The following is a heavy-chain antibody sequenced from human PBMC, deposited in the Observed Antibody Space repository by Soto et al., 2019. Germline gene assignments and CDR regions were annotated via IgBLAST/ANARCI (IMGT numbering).Heavy chain of an antibody. V-gene: IGHV4-39*01. CDR3: ARLGEYYQSLAP. CDR1: GGSVSSSSYS. CDR2: IYYGGTT. Sequence: SETLSLTCTVSGGSVSSSSYSWGWIRQSPGKGLEWIGTIYYGGTTSYNPSLKSRVTITLETSKSQFSLRLTSVTASDTAVYYCARLGEYYQSLAPWGQGTVVTVSS. J-gene: IGHJ5*02. D-gene: IGHD2-2*01.